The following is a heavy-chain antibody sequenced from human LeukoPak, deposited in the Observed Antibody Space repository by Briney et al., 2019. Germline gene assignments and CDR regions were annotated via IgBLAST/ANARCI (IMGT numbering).Heavy chain of an antibody. CDR2: IRYDGSNK. D-gene: IGHD1-26*01. Sequence: GGSLRLSCAASGFTFSSYGMHWVRQALGKGLEWVAFIRYDGSNKYYADSVKGRFTISRDNSKNTLYLQMNSLRAEDTAVYYCAKDVYSGSYFQGYYFDYWGQGTLVTVSS. CDR1: GFTFSSYG. V-gene: IGHV3-30*02. CDR3: AKDVYSGSYFQGYYFDY. J-gene: IGHJ4*02.